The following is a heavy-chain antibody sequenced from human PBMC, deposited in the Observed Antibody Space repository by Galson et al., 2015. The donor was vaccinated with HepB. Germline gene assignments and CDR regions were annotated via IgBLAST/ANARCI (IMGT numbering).Heavy chain of an antibody. CDR3: VKEWGYDALTGYYTGYFDM. CDR1: GFTFSTYA. V-gene: IGHV3-23*01. J-gene: IGHJ3*02. Sequence: SLRLSCAASGFTFSTYAMSWVRQAPGKGLEWVSKISNSGGTTYYTDAVKGRFTISRDNPRNRLYLQMNSLRAEDTAVYYCVKEWGYDALTGYYTGYFDMWGQGTMVTVSS. CDR2: ISNSGGTT. D-gene: IGHD3-9*01.